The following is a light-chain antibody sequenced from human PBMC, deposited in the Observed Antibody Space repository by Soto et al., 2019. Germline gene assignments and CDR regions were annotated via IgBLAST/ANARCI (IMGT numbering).Light chain of an antibody. J-gene: IGLJ1*01. CDR2: TNN. CDR1: NSNIGAGYD. Sequence: QSVLTRPPSVSGAPGQRVTISCTGRNSNIGAGYDVHWYLQLPGTAPKLLVYTNNNRPSGVPDRFSGSKSGTSASLAITGLQSADEADYLCQSYVSRISPYVFGTGTKVSV. V-gene: IGLV1-40*01. CDR3: QSYVSRISPYV.